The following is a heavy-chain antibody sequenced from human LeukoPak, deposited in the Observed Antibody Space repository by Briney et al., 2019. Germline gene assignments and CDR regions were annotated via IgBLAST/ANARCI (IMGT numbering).Heavy chain of an antibody. CDR3: ARVVGYSGSGEAFDI. Sequence: GGSLRLSCAASRFTFSSYAMHWVRQAPGKGLEWVAVISYDGSNKYYADSVKGRFTISRDNSKNTLYLQMNSLRAEDTAVYYCARVVGYSGSGEAFDIWGQGTMVTVSS. V-gene: IGHV3-30*04. CDR1: RFTFSSYA. D-gene: IGHD1-26*01. J-gene: IGHJ3*02. CDR2: ISYDGSNK.